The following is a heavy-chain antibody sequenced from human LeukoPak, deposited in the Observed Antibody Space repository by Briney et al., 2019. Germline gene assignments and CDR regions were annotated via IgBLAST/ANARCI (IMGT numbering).Heavy chain of an antibody. J-gene: IGHJ5*02. CDR2: ISSSGSTI. CDR1: GFTFSDYY. V-gene: IGHV3-11*01. CDR3: AREDYDFWSGYYNNWFDP. D-gene: IGHD3-3*01. Sequence: GGSLRLSCAASGFTFSDYYMSWLRQAPGKGLEWVSYISSSGSTIYYADSVKGRFTISRDNAKNSLYLQMNSLRAEDTAVYYCAREDYDFWSGYYNNWFDPWGQGTLVTVSS.